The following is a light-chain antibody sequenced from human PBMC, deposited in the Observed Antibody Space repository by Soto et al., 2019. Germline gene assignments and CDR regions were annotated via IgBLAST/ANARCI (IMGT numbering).Light chain of an antibody. CDR1: QSVSSTY. J-gene: IGKJ3*01. CDR2: GAS. Sequence: DIVLTQSPGTLSLSPGERATLSCRASQSVSSTYLAWYQQKPGQAPRLLIYGASSRATGIPDRFSGSGSGTDFTLTISRLEPEDFAVYYCQQYGSSPLFTFGPGTTVDIK. V-gene: IGKV3-20*01. CDR3: QQYGSSPLFT.